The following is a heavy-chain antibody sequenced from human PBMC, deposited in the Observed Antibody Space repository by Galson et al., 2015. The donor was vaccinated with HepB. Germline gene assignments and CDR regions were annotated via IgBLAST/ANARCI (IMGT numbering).Heavy chain of an antibody. J-gene: IGHJ4*02. Sequence: SLRLSCAASGFTFNNYPMNWVRQAPGKGLEWVACITPGSQYIYYADSVRGRLPISRDDAENSLYLQLTSLTAEDTAVYYCASRTTVTIDYWGQGTLVTVSS. CDR2: ITPGSQYI. V-gene: IGHV3-21*01. CDR3: ASRTTVTIDY. D-gene: IGHD4-17*01. CDR1: GFTFNNYP.